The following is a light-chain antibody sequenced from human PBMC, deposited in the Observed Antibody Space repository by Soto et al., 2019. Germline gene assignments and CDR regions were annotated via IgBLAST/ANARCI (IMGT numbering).Light chain of an antibody. CDR2: RAS. Sequence: IVMTQSPATLSLYHGERATLSCRACQTIYSNVAWYQQRPGQAPRLLIYRASTRATGVPARFSGSGSGTEFTLTISGLQSEDFALYYCQQYQNLWTFGQGTKVDIK. J-gene: IGKJ1*01. CDR1: QTIYSN. CDR3: QQYQNLWT. V-gene: IGKV3-15*01.